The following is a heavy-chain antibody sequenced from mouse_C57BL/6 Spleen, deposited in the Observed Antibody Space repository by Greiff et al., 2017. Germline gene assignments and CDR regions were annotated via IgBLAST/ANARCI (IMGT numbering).Heavy chain of an antibody. CDR2: ILPGSGST. J-gene: IGHJ4*01. V-gene: IGHV1-9*01. CDR1: GYTFTGYW. CDR3: GGDGMAYYYAMDY. Sequence: VQLQESGAELMKPGASVKLSCKATGYTFTGYWIEWVKQRPGHGLEWIGEILPGSGSTNYNEKFKGKATFTADTSSNTAYMKLSSLTTDDAAIYYCGGDGMAYYYAMDYWGQGTSVTVSS. D-gene: IGHD2-13*01.